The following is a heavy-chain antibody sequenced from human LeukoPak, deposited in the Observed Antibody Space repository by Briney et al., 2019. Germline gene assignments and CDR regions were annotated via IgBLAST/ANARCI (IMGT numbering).Heavy chain of an antibody. V-gene: IGHV3-21*01. CDR2: ISSSSSYI. D-gene: IGHD3-22*01. J-gene: IGHJ6*02. CDR3: ARLTYYYDSSGYYYYGMDV. Sequence: GGSLRLSCAVSGLTFNDAWVNWVRQAPGKGLEWVSSISSSSSYIYYADSVKGRFTISRDNAKNSLYLQMNSLRAEDTAVYYCARLTYYYDSSGYYYYGMDVWGQGTTVTVSS. CDR1: GLTFNDAW.